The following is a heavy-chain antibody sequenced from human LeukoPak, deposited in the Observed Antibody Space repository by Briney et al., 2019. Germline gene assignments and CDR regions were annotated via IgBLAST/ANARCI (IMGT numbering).Heavy chain of an antibody. CDR1: GGSISSSSYY. D-gene: IGHD6-13*01. CDR2: IYYSGST. Sequence: SETLSLTCTVSGGSISSSSYYWGWIRQPPGKGLEWIGSIYYSGSTYYNPSLESRVTISVDTSKNQFSLKLSSVTAADTAVYYCARYGSSWVSPFDYWGQGTLVTVSS. CDR3: ARYGSSWVSPFDY. J-gene: IGHJ4*02. V-gene: IGHV4-39*01.